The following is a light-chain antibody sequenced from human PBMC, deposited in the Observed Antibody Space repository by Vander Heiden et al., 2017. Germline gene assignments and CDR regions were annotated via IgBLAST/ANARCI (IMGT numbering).Light chain of an antibody. CDR1: QSISSW. CDR3: QQYNSSPLT. Sequence: DIQMTQSPSTLSASVGDRVTITCRASQSISSWLAWYQQKPGKAPKLLIYKASSLESGVPSRFSGRGSGTEFTLTISSLQPDDFATYYCQQYNSSPLTFGGGTKVEIK. J-gene: IGKJ4*01. V-gene: IGKV1-5*03. CDR2: KAS.